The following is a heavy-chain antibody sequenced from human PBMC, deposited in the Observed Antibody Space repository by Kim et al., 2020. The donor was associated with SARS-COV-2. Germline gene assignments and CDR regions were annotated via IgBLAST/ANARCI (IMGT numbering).Heavy chain of an antibody. Sequence: PSFQGHVTISADKSISTAYLQWSSLKASDTAMYYCASQRRGYSYGYSFDYWGQGTLVTVSS. D-gene: IGHD5-18*01. V-gene: IGHV5-10-1*01. CDR3: ASQRRGYSYGYSFDY. J-gene: IGHJ4*02.